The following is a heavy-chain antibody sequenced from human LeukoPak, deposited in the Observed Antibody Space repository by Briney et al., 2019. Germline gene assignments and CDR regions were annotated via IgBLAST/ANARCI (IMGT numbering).Heavy chain of an antibody. CDR2: INHSGST. V-gene: IGHV4-34*01. CDR1: GVSFSGYY. D-gene: IGHD3-22*01. J-gene: IGHJ4*02. CDR3: ASQSVTRLESRYYYDSSGYSKY. Sequence: SETLSLTCAVYGVSFSGYYWSWIRQPPGKGLEWIGEINHSGSTGYNPSLKSRVTIAVDTSKHQFSLKLSSVTAADTAVYYCASQSVTRLESRYYYDSSGYSKYWGQGTLVTVSS.